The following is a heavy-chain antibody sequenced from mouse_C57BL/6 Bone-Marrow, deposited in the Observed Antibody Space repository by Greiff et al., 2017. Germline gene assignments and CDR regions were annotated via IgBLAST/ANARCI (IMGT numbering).Heavy chain of an antibody. D-gene: IGHD1-1*01. CDR2: ISDGGSYT. CDR3: ARKSYYGRGYVAWFAY. CDR1: GFTFSNYA. Sequence: EVMLVESGGGLVQPGGSLKLSCAASGFTFSNYAMSWVRQTPEKRLEWVATISDGGSYTFSPDTVKGRFTITRSNAKNNLYLQMSHLKSEDTDLYDCARKSYYGRGYVAWFAYWGQGTLVTVSA. J-gene: IGHJ3*01. V-gene: IGHV5-4*03.